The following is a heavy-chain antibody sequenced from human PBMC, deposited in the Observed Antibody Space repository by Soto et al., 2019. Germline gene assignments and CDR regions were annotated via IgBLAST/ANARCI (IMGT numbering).Heavy chain of an antibody. CDR3: ACSGSYWGIDY. CDR1: GYTFTSYA. Sequence: QVQLVQSGAEEKKPGASVKVSCKASGYTFTSYAMHWVRQAPGQRLEWMGWINAGNGNTKYSQKFQGRVTITRDTSASTASMELSSLRSEDTAVYYCACSGSYWGIDYWGQGTLVTVSS. J-gene: IGHJ4*02. CDR2: INAGNGNT. V-gene: IGHV1-3*05. D-gene: IGHD1-26*01.